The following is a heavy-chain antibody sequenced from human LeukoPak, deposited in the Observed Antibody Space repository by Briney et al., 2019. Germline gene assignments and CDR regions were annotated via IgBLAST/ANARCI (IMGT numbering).Heavy chain of an antibody. CDR2: ISSSSSYI. CDR1: GFTCSRYS. V-gene: IGHV3-21*01. D-gene: IGHD3-10*02. CDR3: AELGITMIGGV. J-gene: IGHJ6*04. Sequence: GGSLRLSCAASGFTCSRYSMNWVRQAPGKGLEWVSSISSSSSYIYYADSVKGRFTISRDNAKNSLYLQMNSLRAEDTAVYYCAELGITMIGGVWGKGTTVTISS.